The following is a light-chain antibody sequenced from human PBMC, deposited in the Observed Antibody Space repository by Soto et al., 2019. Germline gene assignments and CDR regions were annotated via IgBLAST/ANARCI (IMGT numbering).Light chain of an antibody. CDR2: DAS. Sequence: EIVLTQSPATLSLSPGERATLSCRASQSVSSSLAWYQQKPGQAPRLISYDASNRATGIPARFSGSGSGTDFALPISSLEPEDVAVYDCQQLSNCPRLYTFGQGTKLEIK. CDR3: QQLSNCPRLYT. V-gene: IGKV3-11*01. J-gene: IGKJ2*01. CDR1: QSVSSS.